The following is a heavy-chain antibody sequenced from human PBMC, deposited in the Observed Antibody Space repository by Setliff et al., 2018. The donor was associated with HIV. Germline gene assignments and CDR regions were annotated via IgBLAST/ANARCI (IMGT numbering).Heavy chain of an antibody. CDR3: ARGLRDSSGYYYPLTFDY. Sequence: GASVKVSCKASGYTFTGYYMHWVRQAPGRGLEWMGRINPNSGGTNYAQKFQGRVTMTRDTSISTAYMELSRLRSDDTAVYYCARGLRDSSGYYYPLTFDYWGQGTLVTVSS. CDR1: GYTFTGYY. J-gene: IGHJ4*02. CDR2: INPNSGGT. D-gene: IGHD3-22*01. V-gene: IGHV1-2*06.